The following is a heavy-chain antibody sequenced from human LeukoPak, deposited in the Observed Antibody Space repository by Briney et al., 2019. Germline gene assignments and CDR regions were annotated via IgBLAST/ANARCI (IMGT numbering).Heavy chain of an antibody. Sequence: GGSLRLFRAASGFSYSNYWMIGVPDAPGKGLERVANIKEDGSENNYLDSVKVRFTISRDNAKNSLYLQMGSLGAEDTAVYYCARTIRGYWGQGTLVTVSS. CDR1: GFSYSNYW. D-gene: IGHD3-10*01. CDR3: ARTIRGY. CDR2: IKEDGSEN. V-gene: IGHV3-7*01. J-gene: IGHJ4*02.